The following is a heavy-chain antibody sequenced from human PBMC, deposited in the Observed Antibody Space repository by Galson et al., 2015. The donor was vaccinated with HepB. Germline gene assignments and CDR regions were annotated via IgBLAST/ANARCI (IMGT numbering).Heavy chain of an antibody. Sequence: SLRLSCAASGFTFSSYGNHWVRQAPGKGLEWVAAITYDGSSTTYGDSVKGRFTISRDNSKNTLYLQMNSLRPEDTAVYYCAKGVDYGVNTAIDNWGQGTLVTVSS. CDR2: ITYDGSST. CDR1: GFTFSSYG. CDR3: AKGVDYGVNTAIDN. J-gene: IGHJ4*02. D-gene: IGHD4-23*01. V-gene: IGHV3-30*18.